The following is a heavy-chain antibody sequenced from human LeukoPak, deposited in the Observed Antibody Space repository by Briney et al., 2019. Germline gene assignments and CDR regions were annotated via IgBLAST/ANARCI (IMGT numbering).Heavy chain of an antibody. CDR1: GFIFSSYA. CDR2: ISGSGGST. D-gene: IGHD2-2*02. CDR3: AKGGPHCSSTSCYKVFDY. Sequence: GGSLRLSCAASGFIFSSYAMSWVRQAPGKGLEWVSAISGSGGSTYYADSVKGRFTISRDNSKNTLYLQMNSLRAEDTAVYYCAKGGPHCSSTSCYKVFDYWGQGTLVTVSS. V-gene: IGHV3-23*01. J-gene: IGHJ4*02.